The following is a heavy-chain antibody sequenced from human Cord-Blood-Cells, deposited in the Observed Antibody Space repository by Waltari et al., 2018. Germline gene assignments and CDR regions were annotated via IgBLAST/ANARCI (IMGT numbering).Heavy chain of an antibody. J-gene: IGHJ4*02. D-gene: IGHD2-15*01. CDR1: GFTFSSYG. CDR2: IWYDGSNK. CDR3: AREPLVVAATPFDY. Sequence: QVQLVESGGGVVQPGRSLRLSCAASGFTFSSYGMHWVRQAPGKGLEWVAVIWYDGSNKYYADSVKGRFTISRDSSKNTLYLQRNSLRAEDTAVYYCAREPLVVAATPFDYWGQGTLVTVSS. V-gene: IGHV3-33*01.